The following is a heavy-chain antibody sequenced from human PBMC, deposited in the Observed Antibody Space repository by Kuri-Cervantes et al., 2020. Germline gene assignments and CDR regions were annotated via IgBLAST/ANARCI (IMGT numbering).Heavy chain of an antibody. J-gene: IGHJ4*02. CDR1: GFTFSSYS. CDR3: AKAVRFGYCSGGSCYMVGYFDY. Sequence: GGSLRLSCAASGFTFSSYSMNWVRQAPGKGLEWVSSISSSSSYIYYADSVKGRFTISRDNAKNSLYLQMNSLRAEDTALYYCAKAVRFGYCSGGSCYMVGYFDYWGQGTLVTVSS. CDR2: ISSSSSYI. D-gene: IGHD2-15*01. V-gene: IGHV3-21*04.